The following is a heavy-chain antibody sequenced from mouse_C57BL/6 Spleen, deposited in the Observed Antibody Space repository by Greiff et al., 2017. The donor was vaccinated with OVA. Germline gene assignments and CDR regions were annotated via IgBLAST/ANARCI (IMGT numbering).Heavy chain of an antibody. Sequence: QVQLQQSGAELVRPGASVTLSCKASGYTFTDYEMHWVKQTPVHGLEWIGAIDPETGGTAYNQKFKGKAILTADKSSSTAYMELRSLTSEDSAVYYCTRSDYGSSYRFAYWGQGTLVTVSA. J-gene: IGHJ3*01. V-gene: IGHV1-15*01. CDR3: TRSDYGSSYRFAY. D-gene: IGHD1-1*01. CDR2: IDPETGGT. CDR1: GYTFTDYE.